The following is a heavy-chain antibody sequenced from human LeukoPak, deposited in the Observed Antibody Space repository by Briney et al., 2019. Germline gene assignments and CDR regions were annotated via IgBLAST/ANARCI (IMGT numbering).Heavy chain of an antibody. CDR3: ARGRQDVTMIVVVMTAVSYYLDV. CDR1: GGSFSGYY. Sequence: PSETLSLTCAVYGGSFSGYYWTWIRQTPGKGLEWIGEMNPSGSTNYNPSLKSRVTISVDTSQNQFSLNLDSVTAADTEVDCCARGRQDVTMIVVVMTAVSYYLDVWGKGTTVTVS. D-gene: IGHD3-22*01. CDR2: MNPSGST. J-gene: IGHJ6*03. V-gene: IGHV4-34*01.